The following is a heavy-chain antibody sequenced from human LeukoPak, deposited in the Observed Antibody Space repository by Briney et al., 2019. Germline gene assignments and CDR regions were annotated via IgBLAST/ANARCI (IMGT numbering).Heavy chain of an antibody. CDR2: ISGNAGST. V-gene: IGHV3-23*01. CDR1: GFTFSNYA. D-gene: IGHD3-22*01. CDR3: AGMMYDSSGYPE. J-gene: IGHJ4*02. Sequence: GSLRLSFAASGFTFSNYAMSWVRQAPGKGLEWVSLISGNAGSTYYADSVKGRFTISRDITKNTLYLQMNSLRAEDTAVYYCAGMMYDSSGYPEWGQGTLVTVSS.